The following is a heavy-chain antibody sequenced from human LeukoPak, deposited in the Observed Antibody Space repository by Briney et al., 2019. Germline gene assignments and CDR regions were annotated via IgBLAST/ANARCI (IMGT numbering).Heavy chain of an antibody. V-gene: IGHV4-59*06. CDR2: IYYSGST. J-gene: IGHJ4*02. Sequence: SETLSLTCTVSGGSISSYYWSWIRQPPGKGLEWIGYIYYSGSTYYNPSLKSRVTISVDTSKNQFSLKLSSVTAADTAVYYCARSGQEGSGYYTFDYWGQGTLVTVSS. CDR3: ARSGQEGSGYYTFDY. D-gene: IGHD3-3*01. CDR1: GGSISSYY.